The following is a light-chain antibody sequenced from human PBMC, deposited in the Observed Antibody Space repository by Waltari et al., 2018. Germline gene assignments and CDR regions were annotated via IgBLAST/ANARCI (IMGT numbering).Light chain of an antibody. CDR1: SSDVGRYNH. V-gene: IGLV2-14*03. Sequence: QSALTQPASVSGSPGQSITISCTGTSSDVGRYNHVSWYQQHPGKAPKFMIYEVSKRPSGISNRFSGSKSGNTASLTISGLQAEDEADYYCSSYTSSATWIFGGGTKLTVL. CDR3: SSYTSSATWI. CDR2: EVS. J-gene: IGLJ2*01.